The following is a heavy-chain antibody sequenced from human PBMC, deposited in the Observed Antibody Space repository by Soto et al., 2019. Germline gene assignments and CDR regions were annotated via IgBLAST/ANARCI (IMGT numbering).Heavy chain of an antibody. CDR1: GGSVSSGGYS. D-gene: IGHD5-18*01. V-gene: IGHV4-30-2*01. Sequence: PSETLSLTCAVSGGSVSSGGYSWSWIRQPPGKGLEWIGYIYHSGSTFYNPSLKSRVTISVDRSKNQFSLKLSSVTAADTAVYYCATAPGDTAMVDYWGQGSLVTVSS. J-gene: IGHJ4*02. CDR3: ATAPGDTAMVDY. CDR2: IYHSGST.